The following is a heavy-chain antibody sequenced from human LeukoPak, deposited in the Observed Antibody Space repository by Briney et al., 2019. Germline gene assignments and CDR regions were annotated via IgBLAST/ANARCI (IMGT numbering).Heavy chain of an antibody. Sequence: LETLSLTCAVYGGSFSGYYWSWIRQPPGKGLEWIGEINHSGSTNYNPSLKSRVTISVDTSKNQFSLKLSSVTAADTAVYYCARENYYGSGSYYPYYYYGMDVWGQGTTVTVSS. CDR2: INHSGST. CDR3: ARENYYGSGSYYPYYYYGMDV. V-gene: IGHV4-34*01. J-gene: IGHJ6*02. D-gene: IGHD3-10*01. CDR1: GGSFSGYY.